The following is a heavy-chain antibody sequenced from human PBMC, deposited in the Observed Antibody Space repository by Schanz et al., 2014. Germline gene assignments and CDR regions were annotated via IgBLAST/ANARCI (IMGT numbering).Heavy chain of an antibody. J-gene: IGHJ4*02. D-gene: IGHD1-1*01. Sequence: QVQLVQSGSEVKKPGASVKVSCKASGYSFSAYYIHWMRQAPGQGLEWLGRFTHISQKFQGRVTMTRDTASTTAYMELNSLRSDDTAVYYCVRELSGGTFDYWGQGALVTVSS. V-gene: IGHV1-2*06. CDR3: VRELSGGTFDY. CDR1: GYSFSAYY. CDR2: FT.